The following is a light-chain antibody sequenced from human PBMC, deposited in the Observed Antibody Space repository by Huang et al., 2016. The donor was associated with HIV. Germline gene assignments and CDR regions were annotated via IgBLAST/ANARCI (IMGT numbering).Light chain of an antibody. CDR2: GAS. J-gene: IGKJ2*01. Sequence: EIVMTQSPATLSVSPGERATLSCRASQSVSRNLAWYQQKLGQAPRLLIYGASTRATGIPARFSGSGSGTAFTLTISSLQSEDFALYYCQQYDIWPSFTFGQGTKVEGK. V-gene: IGKV3D-15*01. CDR1: QSVSRN. CDR3: QQYDIWPSFT.